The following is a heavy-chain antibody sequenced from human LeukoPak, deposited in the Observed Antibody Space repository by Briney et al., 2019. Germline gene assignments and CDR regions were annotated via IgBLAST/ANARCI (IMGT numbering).Heavy chain of an antibody. CDR3: AKDGVVVITEFDY. CDR2: ISTSSGST. Sequence: PGGSLSLSCAASGFTFISYAMSWVRQAPGPGLESFSAISTSSGSTYYADSVKGRFTISRDNSKNTMYLQMNSQRAEDTAVYYCAKDGVVVITEFDYWGQGTLVTVSS. J-gene: IGHJ4*02. D-gene: IGHD3-22*01. V-gene: IGHV3-23*01. CDR1: GFTFISYA.